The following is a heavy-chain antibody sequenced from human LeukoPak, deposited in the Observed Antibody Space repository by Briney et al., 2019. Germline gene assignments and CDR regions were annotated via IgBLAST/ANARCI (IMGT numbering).Heavy chain of an antibody. Sequence: SETLSLTCTVSGGSISSSSYYWGWIRQPPGKGLEWIGSIYYSGSTYYNPSLKSRVTISVDTSKNQFSLKLSSVTAADTAVYYCARTPLMYSSSWYSRSYYYYMDVWGKGTTVTVSS. CDR2: IYYSGST. CDR1: GGSISSSSYY. V-gene: IGHV4-39*07. D-gene: IGHD6-13*01. CDR3: ARTPLMYSSSWYSRSYYYYMDV. J-gene: IGHJ6*03.